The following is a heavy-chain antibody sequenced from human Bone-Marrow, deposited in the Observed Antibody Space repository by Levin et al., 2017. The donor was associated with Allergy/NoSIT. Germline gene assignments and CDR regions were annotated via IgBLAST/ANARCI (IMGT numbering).Heavy chain of an antibody. D-gene: IGHD4-11*01. J-gene: IGHJ6*03. CDR2: TYSDDTT. Sequence: GGSLRLSCAVSDFTVSANSMSWVRQAPGQGLEWVSATYSDDTTYYADSVKGRFTISRDHAKNTLYLQMNSLRAEDTAVYYCTRVAHDYSNYDSEPHRYYYMDVWGKGTTVTVSS. V-gene: IGHV3-53*01. CDR3: TRVAHDYSNYDSEPHRYYYMDV. CDR1: DFTVSANS.